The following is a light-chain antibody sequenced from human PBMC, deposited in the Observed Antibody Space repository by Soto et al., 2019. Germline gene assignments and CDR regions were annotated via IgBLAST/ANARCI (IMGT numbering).Light chain of an antibody. CDR2: GAS. V-gene: IGKV3-20*01. J-gene: IGKJ1*01. CDR1: QSVSSGY. CDR3: QQYGSSPSWT. Sequence: EIVLTQSPGTLSLSPGERATLSCRASQSVSSGYLAWYQQKPGQAPRLLIYGASNRATGIPDRFSGSGSGTDFTLTISRLEPEDFAVYYCQQYGSSPSWTFGQGTKLEIK.